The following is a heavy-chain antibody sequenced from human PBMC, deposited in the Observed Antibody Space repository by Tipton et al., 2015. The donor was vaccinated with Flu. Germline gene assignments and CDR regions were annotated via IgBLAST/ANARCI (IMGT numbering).Heavy chain of an antibody. J-gene: IGHJ4*02. Sequence: TLSLTCTVSGGSLRSNYWSWVRQSPGKGLEWIGSIFHTGTTSYNPSLKSRVTISVDTSKNQFSLKVTSMTAADTAVYFCARDRWEYASGFDSWGQGTLVTVSP. CDR2: IFHTGTT. CDR3: ARDRWEYASGFDS. CDR1: GGSLRSNY. V-gene: IGHV4-59*12. D-gene: IGHD1-26*01.